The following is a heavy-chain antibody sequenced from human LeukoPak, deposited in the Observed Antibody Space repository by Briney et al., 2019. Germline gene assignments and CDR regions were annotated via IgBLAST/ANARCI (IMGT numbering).Heavy chain of an antibody. V-gene: IGHV4-61*02. J-gene: IGHJ4*02. CDR1: GGSISSGSYY. CDR2: IYTSGST. CDR3: ASLARGGSVDY. D-gene: IGHD3-16*01. Sequence: SETLSLTCTVSGGSISSGSYYWSWIRQPAGKGLEWIGRIYTSGSTNYNPSLKNRVTISVDTSKNQFSLKLSSVTAADTAVYYCASLARGGSVDYWGQGTLVTVSS.